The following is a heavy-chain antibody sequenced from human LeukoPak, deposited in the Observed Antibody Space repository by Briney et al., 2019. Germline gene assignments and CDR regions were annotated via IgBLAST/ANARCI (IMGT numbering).Heavy chain of an antibody. J-gene: IGHJ4*02. CDR1: GFTFSTYS. V-gene: IGHV3-48*01. Sequence: PGGSLRLSCAASGFTFSTYSMIWVRQAPGKGLEWLSYISGDSNTIYYTDSVKGRFTISRDNAKNPLYLQLNSLGAEDSAVYSCARERHSSVDYWGRGTLVTVSS. D-gene: IGHD3-22*01. CDR3: ARERHSSVDY. CDR2: ISGDSNTI.